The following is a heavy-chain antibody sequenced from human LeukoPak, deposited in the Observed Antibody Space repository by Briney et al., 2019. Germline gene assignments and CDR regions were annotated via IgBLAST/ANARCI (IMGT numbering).Heavy chain of an antibody. Sequence: GGSLRLSWAASGFTFSSYAVHWVRQAPGEGLELVALIPYDGSNKYYADSVKGRFTVSRDNSKNTLYLQMNSLRAEDTAVYYCVRGAYSSSWLNFDYWGQGTLVTVSS. CDR3: VRGAYSSSWLNFDY. D-gene: IGHD6-13*01. CDR2: IPYDGSNK. CDR1: GFTFSSYA. V-gene: IGHV3-30*04. J-gene: IGHJ4*02.